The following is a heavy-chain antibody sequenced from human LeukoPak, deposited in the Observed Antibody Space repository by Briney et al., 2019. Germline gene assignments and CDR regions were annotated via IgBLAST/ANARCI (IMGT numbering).Heavy chain of an antibody. D-gene: IGHD3-16*01. CDR1: GYTFTSYG. J-gene: IGHJ4*02. V-gene: IGHV1-18*01. Sequence: ASVKVSCKASGYTFTSYGISWVRQAPGQGLEWMGWISAYNGNTNYAQKLQGRVTMTTDTSTSTAYMELRSLRSDDTAVYYCAREWKDYVWGSYDYWGQGTLVTVSS. CDR2: ISAYNGNT. CDR3: AREWKDYVWGSYDY.